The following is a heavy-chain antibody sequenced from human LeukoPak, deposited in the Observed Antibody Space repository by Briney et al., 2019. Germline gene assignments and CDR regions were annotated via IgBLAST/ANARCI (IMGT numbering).Heavy chain of an antibody. CDR1: GYTFTDYY. Sequence: ASVKISCKVSGYTFTDYYMHWVQQAPGKGLEWMGLVDPEDGETIYAEKFQGRVTITADTSTNTAYMELSSLGSENTAVYYCATWGLRDSYKYPWGQGTLVTVSP. V-gene: IGHV1-69-2*01. J-gene: IGHJ5*02. D-gene: IGHD5-24*01. CDR2: VDPEDGET. CDR3: ATWGLRDSYKYP.